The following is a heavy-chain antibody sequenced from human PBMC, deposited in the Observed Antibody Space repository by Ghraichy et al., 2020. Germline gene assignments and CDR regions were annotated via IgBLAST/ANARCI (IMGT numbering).Heavy chain of an antibody. CDR3: ARVSDSGYGYPDY. V-gene: IGHV4-34*01. CDR2: INRGGST. D-gene: IGHD5-12*01. CDR1: GGSFSGYY. Sequence: SQTLSLTCAVYGGSFSGYYWSWIRQPPGKGLEWIGEINRGGSTNSNPSLKSRVTMSVDTSKNQFSLKLSSVTAADTALYYCARVSDSGYGYPDYWGQGTLVTVSS. J-gene: IGHJ4*02.